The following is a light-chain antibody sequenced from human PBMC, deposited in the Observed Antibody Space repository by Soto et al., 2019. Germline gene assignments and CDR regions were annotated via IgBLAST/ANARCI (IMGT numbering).Light chain of an antibody. V-gene: IGKV1-39*01. CDR1: QTFNKF. J-gene: IGKJ2*01. Sequence: DIQMTQYPSSLSASVGDRVTITCRASQTFNKFLNWYQQKPGKAPKLLIYAASSLKGGVPSRFSGSGSGTDFTLTISSLQPEDFATYYCQQIYRTPYTFGQWTKLEI. CDR2: AAS. CDR3: QQIYRTPYT.